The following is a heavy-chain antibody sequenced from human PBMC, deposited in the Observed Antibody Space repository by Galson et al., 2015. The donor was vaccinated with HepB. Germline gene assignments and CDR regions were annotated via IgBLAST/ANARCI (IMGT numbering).Heavy chain of an antibody. CDR1: GFTFSSYG. CDR3: AKDNYYDSSGLYYYYGMDV. J-gene: IGHJ6*02. Sequence: SLRLSCTASGFTFSSYGMHWVRQAPGKGLEWVAFIRYDGSNKYYADSVKGRFTISRDNSKNTLYLQMNSLRAEDTAVYYCAKDNYYDSSGLYYYYGMDVWGQGTTVTVSS. CDR2: IRYDGSNK. D-gene: IGHD3-22*01. V-gene: IGHV3-30*02.